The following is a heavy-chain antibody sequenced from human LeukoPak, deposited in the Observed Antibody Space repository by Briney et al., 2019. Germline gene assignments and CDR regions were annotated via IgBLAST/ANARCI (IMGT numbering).Heavy chain of an antibody. CDR2: IRYDGSNK. D-gene: IGHD3-3*01. CDR3: ARVNTRRKINVLRFLDRLSWFDP. V-gene: IGHV3-30*02. Sequence: PGGSLRLSCAASGFSFSSYGMHWVRQAPGKGLEWVAFIRYDGSNKYYADSVKGRFTISRDNSKNTLYLQMNSLRAEDTAVYYCARVNTRRKINVLRFLDRLSWFDPWGQGTLVTVSS. J-gene: IGHJ5*02. CDR1: GFSFSSYG.